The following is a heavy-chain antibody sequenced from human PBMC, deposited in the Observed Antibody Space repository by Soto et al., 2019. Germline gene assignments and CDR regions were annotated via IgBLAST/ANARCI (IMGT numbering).Heavy chain of an antibody. CDR3: AKGYRGWLYYFDY. CDR2: ISYDGSNK. J-gene: IGHJ4*02. CDR1: GFTFSSYG. V-gene: IGHV3-30*18. Sequence: QVQLVESGGGVVQPGRSLRLSCAASGFTFSSYGMHWVRQAPGKGLEWVAVISYDGSNKYYADSVKGRFTISRDNSKNTLYLQMNSLRAEDTAVYYCAKGYRGWLYYFDYWGQGTLVTVSS. D-gene: IGHD6-19*01.